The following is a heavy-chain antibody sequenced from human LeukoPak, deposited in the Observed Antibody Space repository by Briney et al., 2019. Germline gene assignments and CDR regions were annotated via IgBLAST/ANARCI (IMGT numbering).Heavy chain of an antibody. D-gene: IGHD2-15*01. CDR2: ISNSGST. CDR1: GGSISSHY. Sequence: PSETLSLTCTVSGGSISSHYWTWVRQAPVKGLEWIGDISNSGSTRYNPSLNSRVTISIDTSKNQFSLKLSSVTAADTAVYYCGRDALVGYFSYYYMDVWGKGTTVTVS. J-gene: IGHJ6*03. CDR3: GRDALVGYFSYYYMDV. V-gene: IGHV4-59*11.